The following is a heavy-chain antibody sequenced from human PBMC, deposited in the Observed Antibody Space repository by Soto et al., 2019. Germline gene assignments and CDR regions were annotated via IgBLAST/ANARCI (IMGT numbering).Heavy chain of an antibody. D-gene: IGHD2-15*01. CDR2: IIPIFGPA. Sequence: QVQLVQSGAEVRKPGSSVKVSCKASGGTVSNSAISWLRQAPGQGLEWMGRIIPIFGPAVYARKFRGRVTITADESTSTAYMELSAVGSEDTAVYYCGRGSSWTKVEYWGQGTLVTVSS. J-gene: IGHJ4*02. CDR1: GGTVSNSA. V-gene: IGHV1-69*18. CDR3: GRGSSWTKVEY.